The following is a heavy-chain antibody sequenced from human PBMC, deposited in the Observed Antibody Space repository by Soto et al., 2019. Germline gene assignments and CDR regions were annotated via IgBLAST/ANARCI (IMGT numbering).Heavy chain of an antibody. CDR1: GFPFAPST. CDR3: AKRDVPHSTSNAYFYDH. J-gene: IGHJ4*02. CDR2: ISVSVGST. D-gene: IGHD2-21*02. Sequence: EVQLLQSGGGLVQPGGSLTLSCGVSGFPFAPSTMSWVRQAPGKGLEWVSTISVSVGSTYSADSVQGRFTVSSDISDHILFLRMTSLTAADTAVYFCAKRDVPHSTSNAYFYDHWGRGVLVTVSS. V-gene: IGHV3-23*01.